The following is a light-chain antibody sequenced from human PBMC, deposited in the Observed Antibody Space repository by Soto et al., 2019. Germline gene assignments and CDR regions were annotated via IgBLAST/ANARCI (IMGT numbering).Light chain of an antibody. CDR3: QQSYSSSWT. V-gene: IGKV1-39*01. Sequence: DIQMTQTPSSLSASVGDSLTISCRASQYISTYLNWYQQKPGKAPKLLIYEASTLQSGVPSRFSGSGSGTDFTLTISSLQPEDFATYSCQQSYSSSWTFGQGTKVDIK. CDR2: EAS. CDR1: QYISTY. J-gene: IGKJ1*01.